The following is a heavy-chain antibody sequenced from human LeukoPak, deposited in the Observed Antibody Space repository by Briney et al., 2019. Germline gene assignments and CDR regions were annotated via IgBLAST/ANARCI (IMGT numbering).Heavy chain of an antibody. V-gene: IGHV4-59*01. D-gene: IGHD3-3*01. CDR2: IYYSGST. CDR1: GGSISSSY. CDR3: ASSNYDFWSGYSWFDP. J-gene: IGHJ5*02. Sequence: PSETLSLTCTVSGGSISSSYWSWIRQPPGKGLEWIGYIYYSGSTNYNPSPKSRVTISVDTSKNQFSLKLSSVTAADTAVYYCASSNYDFWSGYSWFDPWGQGTLVTVSS.